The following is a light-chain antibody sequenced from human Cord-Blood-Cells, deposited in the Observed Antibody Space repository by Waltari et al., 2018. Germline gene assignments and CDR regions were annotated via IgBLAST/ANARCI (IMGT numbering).Light chain of an antibody. CDR2: DVS. Sequence: QSALTQPASVSGSPGQSITISCTGTSSDVGGYNYFSWYQQHPGKAPKLMIYDVSNRPSGVSNRFSGSKSGNTASLTISGLQAEDEADYCCSSYTSSSTVVFGGGTKLTVL. CDR1: SSDVGGYNY. V-gene: IGLV2-14*01. CDR3: SSYTSSSTVV. J-gene: IGLJ2*01.